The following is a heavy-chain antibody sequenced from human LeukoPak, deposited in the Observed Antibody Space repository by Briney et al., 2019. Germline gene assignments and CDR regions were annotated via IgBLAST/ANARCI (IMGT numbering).Heavy chain of an antibody. J-gene: IGHJ6*03. CDR1: GGSISSYY. V-gene: IGHV4-59*01. D-gene: IGHD6-6*01. Sequence: PSETLSLTCTVSGGSISSYYWSWIRQPPGKGLEWIGYIYYSGSTNYNPSLKSRVTISVDTSKNQFSLKLSSVTAADTAVYYCARDRTAARPPYYYYMDVWGKVTTVTVSS. CDR2: IYYSGST. CDR3: ARDRTAARPPYYYYMDV.